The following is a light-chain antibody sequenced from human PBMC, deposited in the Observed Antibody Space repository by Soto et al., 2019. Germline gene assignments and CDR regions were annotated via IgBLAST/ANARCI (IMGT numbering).Light chain of an antibody. CDR3: QQYNSYSWT. CDR1: QSISSW. J-gene: IGKJ1*01. V-gene: IGKV1-5*03. CDR2: KAS. Sequence: DIQMTQSPSTLSASVGDRVTITCRASQSISSWLAWYQQKPGKAPKLLIYKASSLESGVPSRSSGSGSGTEFTLTISSLQPGDFATYYCQQYNSYSWTFGQGTKVEIK.